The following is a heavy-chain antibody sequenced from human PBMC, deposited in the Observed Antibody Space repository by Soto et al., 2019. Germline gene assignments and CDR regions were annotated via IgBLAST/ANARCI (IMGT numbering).Heavy chain of an antibody. V-gene: IGHV3-23*01. CDR1: GFTFSSYA. Sequence: GGSLRLSCAASGFTFSSYAMSWVRQAPGKGLEWVSAISGSGGSTYYADSVKDRFTISGDNSKNTLYLQMNSLRAEDTAVYYRAKLSRSPLRWNYTYYCFYYAMDVCGNCTMVTLAS. CDR2: ISGSGGST. J-gene: IGHJ6*04. D-gene: IGHD1-7*01. CDR3: AKLSRSPLRWNYTYYCFYYAMDV.